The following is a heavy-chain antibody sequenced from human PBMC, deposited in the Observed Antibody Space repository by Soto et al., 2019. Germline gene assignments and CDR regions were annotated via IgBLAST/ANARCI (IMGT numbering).Heavy chain of an antibody. CDR1: GFTFSSYA. J-gene: IGHJ6*02. CDR3: VNSVDYGAQSGYYYYYGMDV. CDR2: ISSNGGST. V-gene: IGHV3-64D*08. Sequence: GGSLRLSCSASGFTFSSYAMHWVRQAPGKGLEYVSAISSNGGSTYYADSVKGRFTISRDNSKNTLYLQMSSLRAEDTAVYYCVNSVDYGAQSGYYYYYGMDVWGQGTTVTVSS. D-gene: IGHD4-17*01.